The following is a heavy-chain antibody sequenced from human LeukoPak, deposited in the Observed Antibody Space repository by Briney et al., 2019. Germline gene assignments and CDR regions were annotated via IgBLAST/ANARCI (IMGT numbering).Heavy chain of an antibody. CDR1: GGSISCYY. V-gene: IGHV4-59*08. Sequence: SETLSLTCTVSGGSISCYYWSWIRQPPGKGLEWIGYIYYSGSTNYNPSLKSRVTISVDTSKNQFSLKLSSVTAADTAVYYCAILPYYDFLSGYFDYWGQGTLVTVSS. J-gene: IGHJ4*02. D-gene: IGHD3-3*01. CDR3: AILPYYDFLSGYFDY. CDR2: IYYSGST.